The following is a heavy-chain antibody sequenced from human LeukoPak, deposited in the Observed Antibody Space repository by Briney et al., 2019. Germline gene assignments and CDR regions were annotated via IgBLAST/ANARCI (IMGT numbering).Heavy chain of an antibody. D-gene: IGHD3-16*02. CDR2: ISGDRSYI. Sequence: PGGSLRLSCAASGFTFSDYSMNWVRQAPGKGLEWVSSISGDRSYIHYADSVKGRFTISRDNAKNSLYLQMNSLRAEDTAVYYCARWTREPIMITFGGVIDYYFDYWGQGTLVTVSS. CDR3: ARWTREPIMITFGGVIDYYFDY. CDR1: GFTFSDYS. V-gene: IGHV3-21*01. J-gene: IGHJ4*02.